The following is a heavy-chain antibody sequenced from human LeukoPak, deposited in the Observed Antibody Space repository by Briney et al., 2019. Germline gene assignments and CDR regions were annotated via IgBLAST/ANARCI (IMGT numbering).Heavy chain of an antibody. V-gene: IGHV4-59*01. J-gene: IGHJ5*02. D-gene: IGHD2-21*01. CDR1: GSSIRGYH. CDR3: ARVRFQGAINWLDP. CDR2: IYNGGGT. Sequence: SETLSLTCTVSGSSIRGYHWSWIRQPPGKGLEWIGYIYNGGGTNYSPSLKSRVTISSDTSRNQVSLKLSSVTAADTAVYYCARVRFQGAINWLDPWGQGTLVTVSS.